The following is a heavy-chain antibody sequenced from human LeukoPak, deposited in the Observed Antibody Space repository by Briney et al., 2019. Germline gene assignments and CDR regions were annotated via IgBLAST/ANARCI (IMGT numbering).Heavy chain of an antibody. CDR2: ISYDGSNK. V-gene: IGHV3-30*04. Sequence: GGSLRLSCAASGFTFSSYAMHSVRQAPGKGLEWVAVISYDGSNKYYADSVKGRFTISRDNSKNTLYLQMNSLRAEDTAVYYCARDGKSSGWPQAYYYYYYMDVWGKGTTVTVSS. CDR1: GFTFSSYA. D-gene: IGHD6-19*01. J-gene: IGHJ6*03. CDR3: ARDGKSSGWPQAYYYYYYMDV.